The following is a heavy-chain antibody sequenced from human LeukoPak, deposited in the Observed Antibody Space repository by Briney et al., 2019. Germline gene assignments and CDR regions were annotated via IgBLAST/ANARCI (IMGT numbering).Heavy chain of an antibody. J-gene: IGHJ4*02. CDR3: ARLATIMVAFDY. D-gene: IGHD2-8*01. CDR2: IWYDGSNK. Sequence: GGSLRLSCAASGFTFSSYGMHWVRQAPGQGLEWVAVIWYDGSNKYYADSVKGRFTISRDNSKNTLYLQMNSLRAEDTAVYYCARLATIMVAFDYWGQGTLVSVSS. V-gene: IGHV3-33*01. CDR1: GFTFSSYG.